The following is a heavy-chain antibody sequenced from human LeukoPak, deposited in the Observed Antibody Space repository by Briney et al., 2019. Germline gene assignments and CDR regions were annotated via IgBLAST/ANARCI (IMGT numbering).Heavy chain of an antibody. CDR1: GGSFSGYY. Sequence: SETLSLTCAVYGGSFSGYYWSWIRQPPGKGLEWIGEINHSGSTNYNPSLKSRVTISVDTSKNQFSLKLSSVTAADTAVYYCASLRRRLNAFDIWGQGTMVTVSS. J-gene: IGHJ3*02. D-gene: IGHD4/OR15-4a*01. CDR3: ASLRRRLNAFDI. V-gene: IGHV4-34*01. CDR2: INHSGST.